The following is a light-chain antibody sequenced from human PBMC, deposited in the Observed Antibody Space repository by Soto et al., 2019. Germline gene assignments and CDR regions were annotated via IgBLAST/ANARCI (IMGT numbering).Light chain of an antibody. J-gene: IGLJ2*01. Sequence: QSSLTQPRSVSGSPGQSVTISCTGTSSDVGGYNYVSWYQQHPGKAPKLMIYDVSKRPSGFPDRFSGSKSGNTTSLTISGLQVEDEADYYCCSYAGSYTVVFGGGTKLTVL. CDR3: CSYAGSYTVV. CDR2: DVS. CDR1: SSDVGGYNY. V-gene: IGLV2-11*01.